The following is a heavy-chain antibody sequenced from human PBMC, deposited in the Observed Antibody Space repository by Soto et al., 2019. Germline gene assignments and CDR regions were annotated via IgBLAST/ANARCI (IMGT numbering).Heavy chain of an antibody. D-gene: IGHD4-17*01. Sequence: ASVKVSCKASGYTFTSYDINWVRQATGQRLEWMGWISAYNGNTNYAQKLQGRVTMTTDTSTSTAYMELRSLRSDDTAVYYCARRSLSDDYGDLLLDYWGQGALVTVSS. V-gene: IGHV1-18*01. CDR1: GYTFTSYD. CDR2: ISAYNGNT. J-gene: IGHJ4*02. CDR3: ARRSLSDDYGDLLLDY.